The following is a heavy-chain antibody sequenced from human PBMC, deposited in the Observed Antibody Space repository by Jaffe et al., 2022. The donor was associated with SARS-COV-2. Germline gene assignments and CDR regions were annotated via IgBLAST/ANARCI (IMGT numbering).Heavy chain of an antibody. J-gene: IGHJ4*02. D-gene: IGHD6-19*01. CDR2: ISWNSGSI. V-gene: IGHV3-9*01. CDR3: AKDIDQWLVLKGSFLGEDFFDY. Sequence: EVQLVESGGGLVQPGRSLRLSCAASGFTFDDYAMHWVRQAPGKGLEWVSGISWNSGSIGYADSVKGRFTISRDNAKNSLYLQMNSLRAEDTALYYCAKDIDQWLVLKGSFLGEDFFDYWGQGTLVTVSS. CDR1: GFTFDDYA.